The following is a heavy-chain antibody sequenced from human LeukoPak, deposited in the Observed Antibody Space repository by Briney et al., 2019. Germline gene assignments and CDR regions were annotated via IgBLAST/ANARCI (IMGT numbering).Heavy chain of an antibody. CDR3: ARDQEGFDY. J-gene: IGHJ4*02. Sequence: ASVKVSCKASGYTFTSYCMHWVRQAPGQGLEWMGIINPSGGSTSYAQKFQGRVTVTRDTSTSTVHMELSDLTSEDTAVYYCARDQEGFDYWGQGTLVTVSS. CDR2: INPSGGST. V-gene: IGHV1-46*01. CDR1: GYTFTSYC.